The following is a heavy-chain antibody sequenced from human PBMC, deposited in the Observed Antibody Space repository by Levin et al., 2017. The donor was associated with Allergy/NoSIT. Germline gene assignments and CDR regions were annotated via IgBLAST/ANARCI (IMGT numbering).Heavy chain of an antibody. CDR1: AFTFSTYT. V-gene: IGHV3-48*01. Sequence: GGSLRLSCAASAFTFSTYTMNWVRQAPGKGLEWVSYISSSSSTIYYADSVKGRFTISRDNAKNSLYLQMNSLRAEDTAVYYCERGKSATVVTPGVDAFDIWGQGTMVTVSS. CDR2: ISSSSSTI. CDR3: ERGKSATVVTPGVDAFDI. D-gene: IGHD4-23*01. J-gene: IGHJ3*02.